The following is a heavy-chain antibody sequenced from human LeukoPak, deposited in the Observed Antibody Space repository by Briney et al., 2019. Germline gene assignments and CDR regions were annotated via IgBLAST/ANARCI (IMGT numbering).Heavy chain of an antibody. D-gene: IGHD1-26*01. CDR2: ISYDGSNK. J-gene: IGHJ4*02. CDR1: GFTFSSYG. Sequence: GGSLRLSCAASGFTFSSYGMHWVRQAPGKGLEWVAVISYDGSNKYYADSVKGRFTISRDNSKNTLYLQMNSLRAEDTAAYYCAKDLAYLRGLTYSGSYPTFDYWSQGTLVTVSS. V-gene: IGHV3-30*18. CDR3: AKDLAYLRGLTYSGSYPTFDY.